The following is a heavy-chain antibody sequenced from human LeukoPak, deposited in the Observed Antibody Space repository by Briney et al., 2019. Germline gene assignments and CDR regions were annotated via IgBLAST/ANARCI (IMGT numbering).Heavy chain of an antibody. CDR3: AKDLTPARNARPTPTGAFDI. J-gene: IGHJ3*02. Sequence: GGSLRLSCAASGFTFSSYAMSWVRQAPGKGLEWVSAISGSGGSTYYADSVKGRFTISRDNSKNTLYLQMNSLRAEDTAVYYCAKDLTPARNARPTPTGAFDIWGQGTMVTVSS. D-gene: IGHD6-6*01. V-gene: IGHV3-23*01. CDR2: ISGSGGST. CDR1: GFTFSSYA.